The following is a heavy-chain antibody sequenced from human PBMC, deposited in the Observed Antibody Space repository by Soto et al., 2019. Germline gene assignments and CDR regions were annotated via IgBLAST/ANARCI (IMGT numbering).Heavy chain of an antibody. CDR3: ARDRRWDSYGELWFDP. D-gene: IGHD5-18*01. CDR2: IKQDGSEK. CDR1: VFTFSSYW. Sequence: WWSLRLSCSASVFTFSSYWMSWCRQAPGKGLEWVANIKQDGSEKYYVDSVKGRFTISRDNAKNSLYLQMNSLRAEDTAVYYCARDRRWDSYGELWFDPWGQGTLVTVSS. V-gene: IGHV3-7*01. J-gene: IGHJ5*02.